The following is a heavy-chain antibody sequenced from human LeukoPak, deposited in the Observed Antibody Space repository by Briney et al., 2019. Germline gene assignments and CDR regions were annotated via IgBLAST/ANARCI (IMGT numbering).Heavy chain of an antibody. J-gene: IGHJ4*02. D-gene: IGHD6-13*01. Sequence: PSETLSLTCTVSGGSISSSSYYWGWIRQPPGKGLEWIGSIYYSGSTYYNPSLKSRVTISVDTSKNQFSLKLSSVTAADTAVYYCARDFAHSSSREDYWGQGTLVTVSS. CDR2: IYYSGST. V-gene: IGHV4-39*07. CDR3: ARDFAHSSSREDY. CDR1: GGSISSSSYY.